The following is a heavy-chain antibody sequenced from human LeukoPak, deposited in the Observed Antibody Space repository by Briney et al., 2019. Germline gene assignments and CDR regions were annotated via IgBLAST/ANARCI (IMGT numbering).Heavy chain of an antibody. D-gene: IGHD6-19*01. CDR3: AKDISIAVAGTGFDY. J-gene: IGHJ4*02. Sequence: GRSLRLSCAASGFTFSSYAMHWVRQAPGKGLEWVAVISYDGSNKYYADSVKGRFTISRDNSKNTLYLQMNSLRAEDTAVYYCAKDISIAVAGTGFDYWGQGTLVTVSS. CDR1: GFTFSSYA. V-gene: IGHV3-30*04. CDR2: ISYDGSNK.